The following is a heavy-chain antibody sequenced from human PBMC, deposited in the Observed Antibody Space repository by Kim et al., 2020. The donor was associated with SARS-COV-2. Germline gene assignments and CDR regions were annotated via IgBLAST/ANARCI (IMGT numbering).Heavy chain of an antibody. CDR1: GYSFTTSW. D-gene: IGHD3-3*01. V-gene: IGHV5-51*01. CDR3: ARYDSSIGFDP. CDR2: IYPGDSDT. Sequence: GESLKISCKGSGYSFTTSWIGWVRQMPGKGLECMGIIYPGDSDTRYSPSFQGQVTISADKSITTAYLQWSSLKASDTAMYYCARYDSSIGFDPWGQGTLVTVSS. J-gene: IGHJ5*02.